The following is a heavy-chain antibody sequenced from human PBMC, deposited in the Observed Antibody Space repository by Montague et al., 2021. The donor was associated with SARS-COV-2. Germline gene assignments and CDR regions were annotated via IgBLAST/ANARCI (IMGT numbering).Heavy chain of an antibody. CDR2: TYFRSKWYN. J-gene: IGHJ4*02. V-gene: IGHV6-1*01. Sequence: CAISGDSVSTNSTTWNWVTQSPSGHLKWLGRTYFRSKWYNDYAVSVKSRITINPDTSKNQFSLQLKSVTPKDTAIYFCGRVFAPAGTFDFWGQGTLVTVSS. CDR1: GDSVSTNSTT. D-gene: IGHD6-13*01. CDR3: GRVFAPAGTFDF.